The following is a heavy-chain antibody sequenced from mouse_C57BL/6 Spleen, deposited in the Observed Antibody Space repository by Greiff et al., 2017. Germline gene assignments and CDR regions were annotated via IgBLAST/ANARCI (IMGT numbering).Heavy chain of an antibody. CDR2: ISYEGSN. V-gene: IGHV3-6*01. J-gene: IGHJ4*01. Sequence: EVKLQESGPGLVKPSQSLSLTCSVTGYSITSGYYWNWIRQFPGNKLEWMGYISYEGSNNYNPSLKNRISITRDTSKNQFFLKLNSVTTEDTATYYCARGSNYGYYAMDYWGQGTSVTVSS. CDR3: ARGSNYGYYAMDY. CDR1: GYSITSGYY. D-gene: IGHD2-5*01.